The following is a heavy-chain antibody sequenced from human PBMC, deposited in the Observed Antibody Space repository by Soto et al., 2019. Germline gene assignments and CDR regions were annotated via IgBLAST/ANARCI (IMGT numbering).Heavy chain of an antibody. CDR1: GGTFSRYS. CDR3: AREDRDRETGLVPSAIDGMDV. CDR2: IFPIFGIA. D-gene: IGHD2-2*01. J-gene: IGHJ6*02. V-gene: IGHV1-69*08. Sequence: QVQLVQSGAEVKKPGSSVKVSCKASGGTFSRYSITWVRQAPGHGLEWIGRIFPIFGIASYAQKFQGRGTITEYDSTSTAYMELSSLRSDDTAVYYCAREDRDRETGLVPSAIDGMDVWGQGTTVTVSS.